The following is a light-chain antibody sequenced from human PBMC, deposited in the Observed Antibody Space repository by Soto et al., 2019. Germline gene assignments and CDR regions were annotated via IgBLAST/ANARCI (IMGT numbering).Light chain of an antibody. V-gene: IGKV3-20*01. CDR2: GAS. J-gene: IGKJ1*01. CDR3: QQYGSSPS. Sequence: ILLTHSPATLSISPVEIATVSFRASQSVSSSYLAWYQQKPGQAPRLLIYGASSRATGIPDRFSGSGSGTDFTLTISRLETEDFAVYYCQQYGSSPSFGQGTKVDIK. CDR1: QSVSSSY.